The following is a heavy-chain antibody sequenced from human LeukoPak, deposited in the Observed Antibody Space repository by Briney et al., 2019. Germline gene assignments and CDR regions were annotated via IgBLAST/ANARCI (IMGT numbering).Heavy chain of an antibody. D-gene: IGHD4-11*01. CDR2: ISSSGSTI. CDR1: GFTFSDYY. V-gene: IGHV3-11*04. Sequence: PGGSLRLSCAASGFTFSDYYMSWIRQAPGKGLEWVSYISSSGSTIYYADSLKGRFTISRDNAKNSLYLQMNSLRAEDTAVYYCARLKGSYSNYRNRGPRRNWFDPWGQGTLVTVSS. J-gene: IGHJ5*02. CDR3: ARLKGSYSNYRNRGPRRNWFDP.